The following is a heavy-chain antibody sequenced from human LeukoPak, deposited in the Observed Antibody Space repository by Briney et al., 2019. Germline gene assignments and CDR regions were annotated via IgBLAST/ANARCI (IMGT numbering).Heavy chain of an antibody. Sequence: PGGSLRLSCAASGFTFSSYGMHWVRQAPGKGLEWVAVIWYDGSNKYYADSVKGRFTISRDNSKNTLYLQMNSLRAEDTAVYYCARDLHSSGWYDALDIWGQGAMVTVSS. J-gene: IGHJ3*02. CDR2: IWYDGSNK. D-gene: IGHD6-19*01. CDR3: ARDLHSSGWYDALDI. CDR1: GFTFSSYG. V-gene: IGHV3-33*01.